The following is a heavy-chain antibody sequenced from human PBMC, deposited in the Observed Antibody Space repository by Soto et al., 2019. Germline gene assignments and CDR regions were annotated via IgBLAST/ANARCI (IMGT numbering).Heavy chain of an antibody. D-gene: IGHD3-3*01. J-gene: IGHJ5*02. CDR1: GYTFTSYD. CDR2: MNPNSGNT. Sequence: ASVKVSCKASGYTFTSYDINWVRQATGQGLEWMGWMNPNSGNTGYAQKFQGRVTMSRNTSISTAYMELSSLRSEDTAVYYCALGRTIFGVESDWFDPWGQGTLVTVSS. V-gene: IGHV1-8*01. CDR3: ALGRTIFGVESDWFDP.